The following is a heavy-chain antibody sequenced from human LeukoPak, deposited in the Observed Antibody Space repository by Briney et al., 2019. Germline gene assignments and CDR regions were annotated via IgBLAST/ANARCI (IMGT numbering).Heavy chain of an antibody. Sequence: GGSLRLSCSVSGFTFNNYGMSWGHQAPGKGLEWISSMSSSGGSTYYADSVKGRFTISRDNSKNTLYLQMNSLRAEDTAVYYCAKDGPHRTWDYWGQGTLVTVSS. D-gene: IGHD1-14*01. CDR3: AKDGPHRTWDY. CDR2: MSSSGGST. CDR1: GFTFNNYG. J-gene: IGHJ4*02. V-gene: IGHV3-23*01.